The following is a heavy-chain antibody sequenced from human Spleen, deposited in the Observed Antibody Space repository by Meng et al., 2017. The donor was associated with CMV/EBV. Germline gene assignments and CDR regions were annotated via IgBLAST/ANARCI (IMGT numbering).Heavy chain of an antibody. CDR2: IRNKAYGGTT. D-gene: IGHD1-26*01. Sequence: GESLKISCTASGFTFGDNVMSWVRQAPGKGLEWVGFIRNKAYGGTTEYAASVKGRFTISRDDSKSIAYLQMNSLKTEDTAVYYCTRRGGRYSSLDYWGQGTLVTVSS. J-gene: IGHJ4*02. CDR1: GFTFGDNV. V-gene: IGHV3-49*04. CDR3: TRRGGRYSSLDY.